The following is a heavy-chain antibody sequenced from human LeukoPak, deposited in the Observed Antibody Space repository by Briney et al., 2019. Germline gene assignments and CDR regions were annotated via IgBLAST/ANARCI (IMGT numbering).Heavy chain of an antibody. V-gene: IGHV1-18*01. CDR1: GYTLSSFG. CDR3: ARGGSRSRRGDDAFDI. D-gene: IGHD3-10*01. Sequence: ASVKVSCKASGYTLSSFGISWVRQAPGQGLEWMGWISAYNGNTELAQKFQGRVTLATDASTSTAYVELRSLTSDDTAVYFCARGGSRSRRGDDAFDIWGQGTMVTVSS. CDR2: ISAYNGNT. J-gene: IGHJ3*02.